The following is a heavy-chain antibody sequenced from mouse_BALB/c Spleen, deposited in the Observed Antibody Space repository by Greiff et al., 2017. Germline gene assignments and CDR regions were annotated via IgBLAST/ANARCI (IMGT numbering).Heavy chain of an antibody. CDR3: ARPSSYWYFDV. CDR2: ISSGSSTI. V-gene: IGHV5-17*02. J-gene: IGHJ1*01. Sequence: EVHLVESGGGLVQPGGSRKLSCAASGFTFSSFGMHWVRQAPEKGLEWVAYISSGSSTIYYADTVKGRFTISRDNPKNTLFLQMTSLRSEDTAMYYCARPSSYWYFDVWGAGTTVTVSS. CDR1: GFTFSSFG. D-gene: IGHD6-1*01.